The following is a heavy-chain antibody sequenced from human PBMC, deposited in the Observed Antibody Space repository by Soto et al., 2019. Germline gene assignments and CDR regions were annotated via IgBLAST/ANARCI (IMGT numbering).Heavy chain of an antibody. V-gene: IGHV1-69-2*01. CDR1: GYTFSDYN. CDR2: VDPEDGET. CDR3: ATLIRSTGGICDY. D-gene: IGHD4-4*01. Sequence: EVQLVQSGAEVKRPGATVKISCKVSGYTFSDYNMHWIQQTPGKGLEWMGLVDPEDGETIYAEKFQDRSTITADTSTDTAYMELSSLRSEDTAVYYCATLIRSTGGICDYWGQGTLVTVSS. J-gene: IGHJ4*02.